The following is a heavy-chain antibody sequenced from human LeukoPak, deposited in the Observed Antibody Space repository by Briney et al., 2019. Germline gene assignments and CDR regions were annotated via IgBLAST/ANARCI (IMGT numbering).Heavy chain of an antibody. D-gene: IGHD2-2*01. Sequence: ASVKVSCKGSGYSFTGYYIHWVRQAPGQGLEWMGWIHPNNGGTNYAQKFQGRVTMTRDTSISTAYMELSRLTSDDTAVYYCAREGYCSTNSCSPDYWGQGTLVTVSS. V-gene: IGHV1-2*02. CDR1: GYSFTGYY. CDR2: IHPNNGGT. CDR3: AREGYCSTNSCSPDY. J-gene: IGHJ4*02.